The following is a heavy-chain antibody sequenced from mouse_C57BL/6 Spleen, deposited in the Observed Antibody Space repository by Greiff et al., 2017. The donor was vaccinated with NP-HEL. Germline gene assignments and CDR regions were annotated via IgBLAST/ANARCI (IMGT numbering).Heavy chain of an antibody. J-gene: IGHJ2*01. CDR3: TRGSSGYVGFDY. CDR1: GYTFTDYE. CDR2: IDPETGGT. Sequence: QVQLQQSGAELVRPGASVTLSCKASGYTFTDYEMHWVKQTPVHGLEWIGAIDPETGGTAYNQKFKGKAILTADKSSSTAYMELRSLTSEDSAVYYCTRGSSGYVGFDYWGQGTTLTVSS. V-gene: IGHV1-15*01. D-gene: IGHD3-2*02.